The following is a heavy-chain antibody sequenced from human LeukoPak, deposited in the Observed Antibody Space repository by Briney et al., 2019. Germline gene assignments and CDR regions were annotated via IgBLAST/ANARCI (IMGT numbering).Heavy chain of an antibody. CDR3: ARGCQYQLLIFLYYYMDV. V-gene: IGHV1-2*02. Sequence: ASVKVSCKASGYTFTGYYVHWVRQAPGQGLEWMGWINPNSGDTDYAQKFQGRVTMTRDTSISTAYMELSRLTSDDTAVYYCARGCQYQLLIFLYYYMDVWGKGTTVTISS. CDR1: GYTFTGYY. CDR2: INPNSGDT. J-gene: IGHJ6*03. D-gene: IGHD2-2*01.